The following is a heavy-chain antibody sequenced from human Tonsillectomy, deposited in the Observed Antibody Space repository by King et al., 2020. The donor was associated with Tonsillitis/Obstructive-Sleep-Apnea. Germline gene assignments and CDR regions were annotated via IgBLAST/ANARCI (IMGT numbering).Heavy chain of an antibody. CDR3: ARQDYDFWSGYWANNWFDP. J-gene: IGHJ5*02. Sequence: QLQESGPGLVKPSETLSLTCTVSGGSISSYYWSWIRQPPGKGLEWIGYIYYSGSTNYNPSLKSRVTILVDTSKNQFSLKLRSVTAADTAVYYCARQDYDFWSGYWANNWFDPWGQGTLVTVSS. CDR1: GGSISSYY. V-gene: IGHV4-59*08. D-gene: IGHD3-3*01. CDR2: IYYSGST.